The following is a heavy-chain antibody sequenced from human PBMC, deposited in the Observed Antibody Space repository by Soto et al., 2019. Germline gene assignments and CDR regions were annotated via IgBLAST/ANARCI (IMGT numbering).Heavy chain of an antibody. J-gene: IGHJ4*02. V-gene: IGHV1-3*01. Sequence: ASVKVSCKASGYTFTSYGINWVRQAPGRGLEWMGWINPGNGNTKYSQQFQGRVIIDRDTFASTAYMELSSLRSEDTAVYYCARGGYFDGSNYLAYWGLGTLVTVSS. CDR2: INPGNGNT. CDR3: ARGGYFDGSNYLAY. D-gene: IGHD3-22*01. CDR1: GYTFTSYG.